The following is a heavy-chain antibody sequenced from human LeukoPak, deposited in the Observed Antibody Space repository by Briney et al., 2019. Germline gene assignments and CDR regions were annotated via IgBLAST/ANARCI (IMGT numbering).Heavy chain of an antibody. V-gene: IGHV4-4*02. CDR1: LDSTTSNF. CDR2: IHRSGSP. J-gene: IGHJ4*02. CDR3: AREILGGFNPGAY. D-gene: IGHD1-14*01. Sequence: SETLSLTCTVSLDSTTSNFWSWVRQPPGKGLEWIGEIHRSGSPNYNPSLQSRVTISIDSSRNQIVLELSSVTAADTAVYYCAREILGGFNPGAYWGQGTLVIVPP.